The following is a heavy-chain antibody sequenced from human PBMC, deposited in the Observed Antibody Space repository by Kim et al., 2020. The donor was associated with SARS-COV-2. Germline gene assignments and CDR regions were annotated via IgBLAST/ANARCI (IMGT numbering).Heavy chain of an antibody. D-gene: IGHD5-12*01. J-gene: IGHJ4*02. V-gene: IGHV4-31*02. CDR3: ARSRDGYNFGY. Sequence: TYYNPSLKSRVTISVDTSKNQFSLKLSSVTAADTAVYYCARSRDGYNFGYWGQGTLVTVSS. CDR2: T.